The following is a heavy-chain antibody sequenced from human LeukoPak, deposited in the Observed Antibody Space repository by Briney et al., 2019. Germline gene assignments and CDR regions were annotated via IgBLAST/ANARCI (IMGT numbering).Heavy chain of an antibody. D-gene: IGHD3-3*01. Sequence: SETLSLTCTVSGGSISSSSYYWGWIRQPPGKGLGWIGSIYYSGSTYYNPSLKSRVTISVDTSKNQFSLKLSSVTAADTAVYYCARRGYDFWSGYSPFDYWGQGTLVTVSS. CDR2: IYYSGST. V-gene: IGHV4-39*01. CDR3: ARRGYDFWSGYSPFDY. CDR1: GGSISSSSYY. J-gene: IGHJ4*02.